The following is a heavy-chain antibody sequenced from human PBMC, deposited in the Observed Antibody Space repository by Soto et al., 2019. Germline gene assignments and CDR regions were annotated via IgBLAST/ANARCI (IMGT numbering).Heavy chain of an antibody. D-gene: IGHD3-10*01. V-gene: IGHV2-5*02. J-gene: IGHJ3*01. CDR2: IYWDDDT. Sequence: QITLKESGPTLVKPTQTLTLTCTFSGFSLSTSGGGVGWIRQPPGKALEWLALIYWDDDTRYSPSLKSRLTFTKGTSKNQVVLTMTNMDPVDTATFYCAHSRVRRDGRTRGDAFDFWGQGTMVTVSS. CDR1: GFSLSTSGGG. CDR3: AHSRVRRDGRTRGDAFDF.